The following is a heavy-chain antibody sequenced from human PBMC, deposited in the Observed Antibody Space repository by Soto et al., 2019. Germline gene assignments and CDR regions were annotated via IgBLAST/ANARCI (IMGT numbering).Heavy chain of an antibody. V-gene: IGHV3-23*01. CDR2: ISDSGSRT. CDR1: GFTFSSSG. Sequence: GGSLRLSCVVSGFTFSSSGMSWVRQAPGKGLEWVSGISDSGSRTYYEDSVKGRFTISRDNSENTLSLEMNTLRAEDTAVYYCAKDSGWLHHYWGQGTLVTVSS. J-gene: IGHJ4*02. D-gene: IGHD5-12*01. CDR3: AKDSGWLHHY.